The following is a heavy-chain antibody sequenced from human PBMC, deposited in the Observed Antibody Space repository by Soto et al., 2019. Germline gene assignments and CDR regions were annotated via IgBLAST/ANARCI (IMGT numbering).Heavy chain of an antibody. CDR3: ARRVRGVNDAFDI. Sequence: QVQLQQWGAGLLKPSETLSLTCAVYGGSFSDYYWTWIRQSPGKGLEWIGEINHSGSTNCHPSLKSRATIVTDTPNNQFSLKLSSLIAAEAAVYYCARRVRGVNDAFDICGQGTMITISS. V-gene: IGHV4-34*01. CDR1: GGSFSDYY. J-gene: IGHJ3*02. D-gene: IGHD3-10*01. CDR2: INHSGST.